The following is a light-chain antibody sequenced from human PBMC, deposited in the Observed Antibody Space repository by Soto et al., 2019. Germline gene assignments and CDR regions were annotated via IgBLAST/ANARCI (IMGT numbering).Light chain of an antibody. CDR1: QSVSSN. V-gene: IGKV3-11*01. CDR3: QQRSNWPRT. J-gene: IGKJ1*01. Sequence: EIVMTQSAATLSVSPGERATLSCRASQSVSSNLAWYQQKPGQAPRLLIYDASNRATGIPARFSGSGSGTDFTLTISSLEPEDFAVYYCQQRSNWPRTFGQRTKVDIK. CDR2: DAS.